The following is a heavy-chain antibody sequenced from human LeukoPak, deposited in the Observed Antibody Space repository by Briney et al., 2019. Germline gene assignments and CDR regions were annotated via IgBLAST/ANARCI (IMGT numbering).Heavy chain of an antibody. J-gene: IGHJ6*02. CDR1: GGSFSGYY. D-gene: IGHD3-10*01. Sequence: SETLSLTRAVYGGSFSGYYWSWIRQPPGKGLEWIGEINHSGSTNYNPSLKSRVTISVDTSKNQFSLKLSSVTAADTAVYYCARVKGSGRYYYYGMDVWGQGTTVTVSS. CDR3: ARVKGSGRYYYYGMDV. CDR2: INHSGST. V-gene: IGHV4-34*01.